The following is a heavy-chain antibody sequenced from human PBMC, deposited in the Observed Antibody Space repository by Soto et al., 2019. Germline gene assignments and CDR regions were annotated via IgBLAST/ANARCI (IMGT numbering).Heavy chain of an antibody. J-gene: IGHJ4*02. V-gene: IGHV3-48*03. CDR2: ISSTGTSM. CDR3: ARETHFIDY. Sequence: EVQVVESGGGLVQPGRSLALSCTTSGFTFGEYAMNWVRQAPGKGLEWVSYISSTGTSMDYADSVKGRFTISRDNAKNSLFLQLNSLRDEDTAVYYCARETHFIDYWGQGTLVSVSA. CDR1: GFTFGEYA.